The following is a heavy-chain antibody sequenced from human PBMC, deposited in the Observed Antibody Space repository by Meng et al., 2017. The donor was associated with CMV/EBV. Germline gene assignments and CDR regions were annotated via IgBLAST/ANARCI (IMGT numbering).Heavy chain of an antibody. Sequence: ASVKVSCKASGYTFTSYDINWVRQAPGQGLEWMGWINPKSGGTNYAQNFQGRVTMTRDTSISTAYMELNRLRSDDTAVYYCASGAGVGDSSSGLADYWGQGTLVTVSS. D-gene: IGHD6-6*01. J-gene: IGHJ4*02. CDR1: GYTFTSYD. CDR3: ASGAGVGDSSSGLADY. CDR2: INPKSGGT. V-gene: IGHV1-2*02.